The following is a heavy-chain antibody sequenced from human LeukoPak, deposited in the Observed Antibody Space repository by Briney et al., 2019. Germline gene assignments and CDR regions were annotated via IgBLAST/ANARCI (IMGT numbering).Heavy chain of an antibody. CDR1: GGSISSYY. J-gene: IGHJ3*02. Sequence: PSETLSLTCTVSGGSISSYYWSWIRQPPGKGLEWIGYIYYSGSTYYNPSLKSRVTISVDTSKNQFSLKLSSVTAADTAVYYCARDLEGFEYSSSSDDAFDIWGQGTMVTVSS. CDR3: ARDLEGFEYSSSSDDAFDI. D-gene: IGHD6-6*01. V-gene: IGHV4-59*12. CDR2: IYYSGST.